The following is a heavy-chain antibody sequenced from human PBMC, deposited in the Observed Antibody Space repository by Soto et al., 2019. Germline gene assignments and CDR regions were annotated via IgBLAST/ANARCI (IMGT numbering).Heavy chain of an antibody. CDR1: GYTLTELS. CDR3: ATDRGYYNTASGFDY. V-gene: IGHV1-24*01. Sequence: EASVKVSCKVSGYTLTELSMHWVRQAPGKGLEWMGGFDPEDGETIYAQKFQGRVTMTEDTSTDTAYMELSSLRSEDTAVYYCATDRGYYNTASGFDYWGQGTLVTVSS. D-gene: IGHD3-9*01. J-gene: IGHJ4*02. CDR2: FDPEDGET.